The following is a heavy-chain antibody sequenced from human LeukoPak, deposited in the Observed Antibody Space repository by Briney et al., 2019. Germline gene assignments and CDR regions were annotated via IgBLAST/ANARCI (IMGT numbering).Heavy chain of an antibody. CDR3: ARNRAPSTVTTPSFDY. J-gene: IGHJ4*02. Sequence: GGSLRLSCAASGFTFSSYSMNWVRQAPGKGLEWVSSISSSSSYIYYADSVKGRFTISRDNAKNSLYLQMNSLRAEDTAVYYCARNRAPSTVTTPSFDYWAREPWSPSPQ. D-gene: IGHD4-17*01. CDR1: GFTFSSYS. CDR2: ISSSSSYI. V-gene: IGHV3-21*01.